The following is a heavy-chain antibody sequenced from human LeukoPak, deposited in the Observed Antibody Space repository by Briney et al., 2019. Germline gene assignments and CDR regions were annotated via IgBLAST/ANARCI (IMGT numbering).Heavy chain of an antibody. CDR2: IYSGGST. Sequence: GGSLRLSCAASGFTVSSNYMSWVRQAPGKGLEWVSVIYSGGSTYYADSVKGRFTISRDNSKNTLYLQMNSLRAEDTALYYCAKGTAFIVVVPAANPYFDYWGQGTLVTVSS. V-gene: IGHV3-53*05. J-gene: IGHJ4*02. CDR3: AKGTAFIVVVPAANPYFDY. CDR1: GFTVSSNY. D-gene: IGHD2-2*01.